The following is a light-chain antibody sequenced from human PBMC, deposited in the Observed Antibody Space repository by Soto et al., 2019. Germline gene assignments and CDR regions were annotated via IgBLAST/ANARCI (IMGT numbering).Light chain of an antibody. CDR3: QQSFSKLLT. J-gene: IGKJ4*01. CDR1: QSVSAF. Sequence: DIQMTQSPSSLSASVGDRVTITCRTSQSVSAFLNWYQLKPGKAPKLLIYGASSLQSGVPSRFSGSVYGTDFTLSISSLQPEDFATYYCQQSFSKLLTFGGGTKVDLK. V-gene: IGKV1-39*01. CDR2: GAS.